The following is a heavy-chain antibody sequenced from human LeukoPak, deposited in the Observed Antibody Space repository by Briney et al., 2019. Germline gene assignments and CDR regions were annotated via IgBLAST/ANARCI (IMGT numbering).Heavy chain of an antibody. D-gene: IGHD2-21*01. CDR3: ANHMALWYFDY. CDR2: ISSSDDST. J-gene: IGHJ4*02. CDR1: GFTFSSYA. V-gene: IGHV3-23*01. Sequence: GSLRLSCAASGFTFSSYAMSWVRQAPGKGLEWVSAISSSDDSTYYADSVKGRFTISRDNSKSTLYLQMNSLRAEDTAVYYCANHMALWYFDYWGQGTLVTVSS.